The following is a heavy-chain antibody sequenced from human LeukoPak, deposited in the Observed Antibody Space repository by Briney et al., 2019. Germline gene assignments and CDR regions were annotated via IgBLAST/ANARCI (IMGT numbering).Heavy chain of an antibody. D-gene: IGHD3-9*01. CDR2: INHSGST. V-gene: IGHV4-34*01. CDR1: GGSFSGYY. J-gene: IGHJ4*02. CDR3: ARGSRRYDILTRLDY. Sequence: SETLSLTCAVYGGSFSGYYWSWIRQPPGKGLEWIGEINHSGSTNYNPSIKSRVTISVDTSKIQFSLKLSSVTAADTAVYYCARGSRRYDILTRLDYGGQGTLVTVS.